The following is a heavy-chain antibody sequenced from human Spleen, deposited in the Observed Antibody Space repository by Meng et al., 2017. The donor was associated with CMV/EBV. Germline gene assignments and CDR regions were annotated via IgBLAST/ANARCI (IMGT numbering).Heavy chain of an antibody. D-gene: IGHD6-13*01. V-gene: IGHV3-30*02. CDR2: IHYDGRNK. J-gene: IGHJ6*02. CDR3: ARTAAAGPYYYYGMAV. CDR1: GFTFSGFG. Sequence: GGSLRLSCTASGFTFSGFGMHWVRQAPGKGLEWVSFIHYDGRNKFYADSVKGRFTISRDNAKNSLYLQMNSLRAEDTAVYYCARTAAAGPYYYYGMAVWGQGTTVTVSS.